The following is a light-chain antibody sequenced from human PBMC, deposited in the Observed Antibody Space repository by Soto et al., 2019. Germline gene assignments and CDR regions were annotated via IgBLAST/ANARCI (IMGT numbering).Light chain of an antibody. CDR1: GSDIGSYNF. V-gene: IGLV2-14*01. Sequence: QSALTQPASVSGSPGQSITISCTGTGSDIGSYNFVSWYQNHPGKAPKPMIYEVSNRPSGVSDRFSGSKSDNTASLSISGLQAEDEGDYYCYSYTSSSTYVFGTGTKLTVL. CDR2: EVS. J-gene: IGLJ1*01. CDR3: YSYTSSSTYV.